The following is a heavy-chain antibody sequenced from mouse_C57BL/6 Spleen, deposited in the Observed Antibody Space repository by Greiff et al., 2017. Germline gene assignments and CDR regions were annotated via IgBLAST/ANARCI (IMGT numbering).Heavy chain of an antibody. J-gene: IGHJ2*01. D-gene: IGHD1-1*01. V-gene: IGHV1-15*01. CDR1: GYTFTDYE. CDR2: IDPETGGT. Sequence: VQLQQSGAELVRPGASVTLSCKASGYTFTDYEMHWVKQTPVHGLEWIGAIDPETGGTAYNQKFKGKAILTADKSSSTAYMELRSLTSEDSAVYYCTSLYGSPSYYFDYWGQGTTLTVSS. CDR3: TSLYGSPSYYFDY.